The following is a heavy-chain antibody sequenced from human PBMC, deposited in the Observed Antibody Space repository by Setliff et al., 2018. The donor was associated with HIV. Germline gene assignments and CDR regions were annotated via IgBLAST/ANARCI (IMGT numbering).Heavy chain of an antibody. Sequence: SCAASGFTFSTYAMGWVCQAPGKGLEWVSTVGAVGAPTHYAESVKGRFTISKDNSKNTLYLQMSSLRDEDTAVYYCAKVFAYGVDGFDIWGQGTMVTVSS. CDR2: VGAVGAPT. D-gene: IGHD4-17*01. J-gene: IGHJ3*02. CDR1: GFTFSTYA. CDR3: AKVFAYGVDGFDI. V-gene: IGHV3-23*01.